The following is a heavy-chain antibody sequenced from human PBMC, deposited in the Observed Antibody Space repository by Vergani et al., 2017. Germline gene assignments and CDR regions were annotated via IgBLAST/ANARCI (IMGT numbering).Heavy chain of an antibody. J-gene: IGHJ4*02. V-gene: IGHV4-34*01. Sequence: QVQLQQWGAGLLKPSETLSLTCAVYGGSFSGYYWSWIRQPPGKGLEWIGEINHSGTTNYNPSLKSRVTITVDTSKNQFALKMSSVTAADPAVYYCARIGMVRGADYWGQGTLVTVSS. CDR2: INHSGTT. CDR3: ARIGMVRGADY. CDR1: GGSFSGYY. D-gene: IGHD3-10*01.